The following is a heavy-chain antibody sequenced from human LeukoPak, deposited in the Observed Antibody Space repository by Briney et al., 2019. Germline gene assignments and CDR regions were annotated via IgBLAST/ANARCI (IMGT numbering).Heavy chain of an antibody. J-gene: IGHJ4*01. CDR3: AKAVGTSRAGVDY. Sequence: GGSLRLSCAASGFTFSSYGMHWVRQAPGKGLEWVAVIWYDGSNKYYADSVKGRFTISRDNSKNTLYLQMNSLRAEDTAVYYCAKAVGTSRAGVDYWGQGTLLTVSS. V-gene: IGHV3-33*06. CDR1: GFTFSSYG. D-gene: IGHD2-2*01. CDR2: IWYDGSNK.